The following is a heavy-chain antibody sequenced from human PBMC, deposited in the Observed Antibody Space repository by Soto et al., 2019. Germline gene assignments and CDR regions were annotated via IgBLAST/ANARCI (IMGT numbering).Heavy chain of an antibody. D-gene: IGHD2-15*01. CDR3: ARGYCSGGSCYSLYYYYYMDV. Sequence: SETLALTCTVSGGCISSYYWSWIRQPPGKGLEWIGYIYYSGSTNYNPSLKSRVTISVDTSKNQFSLKLSSVTAADTAVYYCARGYCSGGSCYSLYYYYYMDVWGKGTTVTVSS. J-gene: IGHJ6*03. V-gene: IGHV4-59*01. CDR2: IYYSGST. CDR1: GGCISSYY.